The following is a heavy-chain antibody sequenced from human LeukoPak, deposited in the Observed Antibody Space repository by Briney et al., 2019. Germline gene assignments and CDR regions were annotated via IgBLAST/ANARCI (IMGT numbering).Heavy chain of an antibody. Sequence: PGRSLRLSCAASGFTFDDYAMHWVRQAPGKGLEWVSTISWHSGNIVYADSVKGRFTIPRDSAKSSLYLQMNSLRAEDTALYYCAKDGGPKTPGHCSTTTCYYYFGMDVWGQGTTVTVSS. CDR1: GFTFDDYA. V-gene: IGHV3-9*01. D-gene: IGHD2-2*01. J-gene: IGHJ6*02. CDR2: ISWHSGNI. CDR3: AKDGGPKTPGHCSTTTCYYYFGMDV.